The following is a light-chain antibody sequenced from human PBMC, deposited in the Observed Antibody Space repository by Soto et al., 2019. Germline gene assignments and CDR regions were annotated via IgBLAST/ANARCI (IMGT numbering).Light chain of an antibody. CDR1: QSIGTL. CDR3: QQYSDSSGA. CDR2: DAS. J-gene: IGKJ1*01. V-gene: IGKV1-5*01. Sequence: DIQVTQSPSTLSACITERVTITCGASQSIGTLLAWYQQKPGKAPKLLIFDASTLESGVPSRFSGSGSGTDFTLTISSLQPDDFATYYCQQYSDSSGAFGQGTKVDIK.